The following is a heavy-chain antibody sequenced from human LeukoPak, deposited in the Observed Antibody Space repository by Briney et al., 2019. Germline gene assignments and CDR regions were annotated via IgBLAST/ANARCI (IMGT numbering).Heavy chain of an antibody. CDR3: ARGPSRPHAFDI. J-gene: IGHJ3*02. Sequence: GASVKVSCKASGGTFSSYAISWVRQAPGQGLEWMGWISAYNGNTNYAQKLQGRVTMTTDTSTSTAYMELRSLRSDDTAVYYCARGPSRPHAFDIWGQGTMVTVSS. CDR2: ISAYNGNT. CDR1: GGTFSSYA. V-gene: IGHV1-18*01.